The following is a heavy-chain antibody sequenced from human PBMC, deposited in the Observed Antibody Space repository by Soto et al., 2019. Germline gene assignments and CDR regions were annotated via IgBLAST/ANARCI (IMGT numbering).Heavy chain of an antibody. CDR2: IKQDGSEK. CDR3: ARDGCISPSRRDAFYL. CDR1: GFTFSSNW. V-gene: IGHV3-7*01. D-gene: IGHD6-6*01. Sequence: EVQLVESGGGLVQPGGSLRLSCAASGFTFSSNWMSWVRQAPGKGLEWVANIKQDGSEKYYVDSVKGRFTISRDNHKNSLYLQMHSLRVEYTAVYYCARDGCISPSRRDAFYLWGKWTMVAVSS. J-gene: IGHJ3*01.